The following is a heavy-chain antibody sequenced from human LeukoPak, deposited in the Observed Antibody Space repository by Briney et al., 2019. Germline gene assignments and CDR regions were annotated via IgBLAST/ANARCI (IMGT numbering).Heavy chain of an antibody. Sequence: GASLQTCFTGSGYSFTSYWICCVRQMPGEGLGWLGIIYPGDSATHYSPSFQGEVTISADKSISTAYLQWSSLKTSDTAMYYCARRGGITIFGVFMDVGMDVWGQGTTVTVSS. J-gene: IGHJ6*02. CDR3: ARRGGITIFGVFMDVGMDV. CDR1: GYSFTSYW. D-gene: IGHD3-3*01. CDR2: IYPGDSAT. V-gene: IGHV5-51*01.